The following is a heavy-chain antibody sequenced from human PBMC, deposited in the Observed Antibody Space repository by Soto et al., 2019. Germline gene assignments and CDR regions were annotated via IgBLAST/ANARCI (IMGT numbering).Heavy chain of an antibody. CDR1: GFTFSSYA. V-gene: IGHV3-30-3*01. Sequence: HPGGSLRLSCAASGFTFSSYAMHWVRQAPGKGLEWVAVISYAGSNKYYADSVKGRFTISRDNSKNTLYLQMNSLRAEDTAVYYCARDAYDFPALHGYYGMYVWGQGTTVTVSS. D-gene: IGHD3-3*01. CDR2: ISYAGSNK. CDR3: ARDAYDFPALHGYYGMYV. J-gene: IGHJ6*02.